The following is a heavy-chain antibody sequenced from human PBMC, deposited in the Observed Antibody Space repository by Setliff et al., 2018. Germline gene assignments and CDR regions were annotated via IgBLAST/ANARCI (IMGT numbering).Heavy chain of an antibody. CDR3: ARGANSRGYYYGIDV. V-gene: IGHV4-38-2*02. J-gene: IGHJ6*02. Sequence: SETLSLTCTVSGYSISSGYIWGWIRQPPGKGLEWVGSIYYSGSTNYNPSLKSRVTISVDTSKNQFSPKLSSLTAADTAVYYCARGANSRGYYYGIDVWGQGTTVTVSS. CDR2: IYYSGST. D-gene: IGHD1-1*01. CDR1: GYSISSGYI.